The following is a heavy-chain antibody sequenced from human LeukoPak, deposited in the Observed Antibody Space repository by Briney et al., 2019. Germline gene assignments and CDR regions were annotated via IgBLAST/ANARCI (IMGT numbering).Heavy chain of an antibody. D-gene: IGHD3-16*02. CDR3: ARDGGISYYDYVWGSYRPSYYFDY. Sequence: ASVKVSCKASGYTFTGYYMHWVRQAPGQGLEWMGWISVYNGNTNYAQKFQGRVTMTTDTSTSTAHMELRSLRSDDTAVYYCARDGGISYYDYVWGSYRPSYYFDYWGQGTLVTVSS. CDR1: GYTFTGYY. CDR2: ISVYNGNT. V-gene: IGHV1-18*04. J-gene: IGHJ4*02.